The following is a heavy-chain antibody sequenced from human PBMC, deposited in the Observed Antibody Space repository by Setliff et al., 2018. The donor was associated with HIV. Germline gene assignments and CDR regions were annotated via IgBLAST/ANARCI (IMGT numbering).Heavy chain of an antibody. Sequence: SETLSLTCTVSGGSVSSSSYYWGWIRQPTGKGLEWIGTIYYSGDTQYNPSFKTRVIMSVDTSKNQFSLRLISVTAADTAVYYCARMEATRPPRGLDYRGPGTLVTVSS. CDR1: GGSVSSSSYY. CDR3: ARMEATRPPRGLDY. D-gene: IGHD6-6*01. CDR2: IYYSGDT. V-gene: IGHV4-39*01. J-gene: IGHJ4*02.